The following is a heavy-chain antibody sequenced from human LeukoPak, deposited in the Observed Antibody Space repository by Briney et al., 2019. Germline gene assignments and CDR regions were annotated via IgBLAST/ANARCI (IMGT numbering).Heavy chain of an antibody. J-gene: IGHJ3*02. V-gene: IGHV1-46*01. CDR1: GYTFTSYY. CDR3: ARDQEVGDGVTTVIDDAFDI. Sequence: ASVKVSCKASGYTFTSYYMHWVRQAPGQGLEWMGIINPSGGSTSYAQKFRGRVTMTRDTSTSTVYTELSSLRSEDTAVYYCARDQEVGDGVTTVIDDAFDIWGAGTMVTVSS. CDR2: INPSGGST. D-gene: IGHD4-17*01.